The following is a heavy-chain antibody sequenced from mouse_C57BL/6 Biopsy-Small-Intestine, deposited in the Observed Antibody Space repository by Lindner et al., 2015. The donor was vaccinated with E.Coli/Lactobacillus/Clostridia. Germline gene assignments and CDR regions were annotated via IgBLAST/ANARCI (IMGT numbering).Heavy chain of an antibody. Sequence: SVKVSCKASGYDFTSYGITWVRQAPGQGLEWMGWISVYNGDTKYAQSLQGRVTMTTDTSTNIAYMELRSLRSDDTGVYYCARGNELNVDYSYYYGMDVWGQGTTVTVSS. CDR1: GYDFTSYG. D-gene: IGHD1-1*01. CDR3: ARGNELNVDYSYYYGMDV. CDR2: ISVYNGDT. J-gene: IGHJ1*01. V-gene: IGHV1-7*01.